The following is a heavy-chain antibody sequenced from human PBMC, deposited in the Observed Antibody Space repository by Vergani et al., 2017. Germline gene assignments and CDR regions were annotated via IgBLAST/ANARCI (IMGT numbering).Heavy chain of an antibody. CDR3: ARDNSGYDYYYGTDV. Sequence: QVQLVQSGAEVKKPGSSVKVSCKASGGTFSSYAISWVRQAPGQGLGWRGRIIPILGIANYAQKFQGRVTITADKSASTAYMELSSLRSEDTAVYYCARDNSGYDYYYGTDVWGQGTTVTGSS. CDR2: IIPILGIA. J-gene: IGHJ6*02. V-gene: IGHV1-69*04. D-gene: IGHD5-12*01. CDR1: GGTFSSYA.